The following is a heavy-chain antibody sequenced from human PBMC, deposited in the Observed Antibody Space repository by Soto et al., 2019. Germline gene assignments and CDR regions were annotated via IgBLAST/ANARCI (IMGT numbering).Heavy chain of an antibody. CDR2: ISYDGSNK. D-gene: IGHD6-6*01. CDR3: AREEGSSSSSPFES. CDR1: GFTFSSYA. Sequence: GGSLRLSCAASGFTFSSYAMHWVRQAPGKGLEWVAVISYDGSNKYYADSVKGRFTISRDNSKNTLYLQMNSLRAEDTAVYYCAREEGSSSSSPFESWGQGTLVTVSS. V-gene: IGHV3-30-3*01. J-gene: IGHJ4*02.